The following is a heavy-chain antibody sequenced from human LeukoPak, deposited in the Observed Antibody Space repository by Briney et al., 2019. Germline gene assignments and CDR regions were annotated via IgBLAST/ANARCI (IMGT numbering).Heavy chain of an antibody. D-gene: IGHD2-21*01. Sequence: GGSLRLSCAASGFTVTSNYMSWVRQAPGRGLEWVSVIYSGGSTYYADSVKGRFTISRHNSKNTLYLQMNSLRAEDTAVYYCARHESVFAYLDWGQGTLVTVSS. V-gene: IGHV3-53*04. CDR3: ARHESVFAYLD. CDR1: GFTVTSNY. J-gene: IGHJ4*02. CDR2: IYSGGST.